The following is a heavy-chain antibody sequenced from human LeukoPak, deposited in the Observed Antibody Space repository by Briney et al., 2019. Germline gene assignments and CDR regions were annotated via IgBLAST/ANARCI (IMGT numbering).Heavy chain of an antibody. J-gene: IGHJ4*02. Sequence: GGSLRLSCAASGFTFSSYEMNWVRQAPGKGLEWVSYISSSGSTIYYADSVKGRFTISRDNSKSTLYLQMNSLRAEDTAVYYCAKEVYFDLDYWGQGTLVTVSS. V-gene: IGHV3-48*03. CDR3: AKEVYFDLDY. D-gene: IGHD3-9*01. CDR1: GFTFSSYE. CDR2: ISSSGSTI.